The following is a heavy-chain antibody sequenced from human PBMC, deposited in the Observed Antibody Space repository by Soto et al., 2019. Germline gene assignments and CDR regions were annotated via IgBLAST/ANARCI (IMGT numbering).Heavy chain of an antibody. D-gene: IGHD5-18*01. J-gene: IGHJ4*02. CDR1: GFTVSSNY. Sequence: GSLRLSCAASGFTVSSNYMSWVRQAPGKGLEWVSVIYSGGSTYYADSVKGRFTISRDNSKNTLYLQMNSLRAEDTAVYYCAKGPIQLWTFPDFDYWGQGTLVTVSS. CDR2: IYSGGST. CDR3: AKGPIQLWTFPDFDY. V-gene: IGHV3-66*01.